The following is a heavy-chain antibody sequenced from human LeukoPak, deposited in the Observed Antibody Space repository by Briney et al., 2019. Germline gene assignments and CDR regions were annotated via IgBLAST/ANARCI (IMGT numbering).Heavy chain of an antibody. Sequence: GGSLRLSCAASGFTFSSYGMHWVRQAPGKGLEWVAFIRYDGSNKYYADSVKGRFTISRDNSKNTLYLQMNSLRAEDTAVYYCAKDRMIVDIVATITDWGQGTLVTVSS. CDR2: IRYDGSNK. J-gene: IGHJ4*02. CDR1: GFTFSSYG. D-gene: IGHD5-12*01. CDR3: AKDRMIVDIVATITD. V-gene: IGHV3-30*02.